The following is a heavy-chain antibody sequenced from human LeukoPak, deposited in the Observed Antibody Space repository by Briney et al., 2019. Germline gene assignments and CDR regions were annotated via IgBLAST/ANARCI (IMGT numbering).Heavy chain of an antibody. Sequence: HPGGSLRLSCAASAFTVSSYWMSCVRQAPGKGLEWVANIKQDGSEKYYVDSVKVRFTISRDNAGNSLYLQMNTLRVEDTAVYFCARDRWDLEYWGQGTLVTVSS. J-gene: IGHJ4*02. CDR3: ARDRWDLEY. D-gene: IGHD1-26*01. CDR1: AFTVSSYW. V-gene: IGHV3-7*01. CDR2: IKQDGSEK.